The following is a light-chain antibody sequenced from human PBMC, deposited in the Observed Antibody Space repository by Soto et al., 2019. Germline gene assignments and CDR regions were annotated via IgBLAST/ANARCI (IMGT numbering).Light chain of an antibody. CDR3: YPSGGSYSF. J-gene: IGLJ1*01. Sequence: QSALTQPASVSGSPGQSITVSCTGTTIDVGSYSLVSWYQHHPGKAPQLMIYEASKRPSGVSNRFSGSKSGNTASLTISGPQSRAVANSCCYPSGGSYSFCGTGPKVTV. CDR2: EAS. V-gene: IGLV2-23*01. CDR1: TIDVGSYSL.